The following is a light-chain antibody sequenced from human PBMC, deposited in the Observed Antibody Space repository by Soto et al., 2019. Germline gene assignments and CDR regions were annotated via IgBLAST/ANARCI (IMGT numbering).Light chain of an antibody. CDR1: QGISSY. CDR2: AAS. J-gene: IGKJ3*01. Sequence: AIRMTQSPSSLSASTGDRVTITCRASQGISSYLAWYQQKPGKAPKLLIYAASTLQSGVPSRFSGSGSGTDLTLTISCLQSEDFATYYCQQYYSYPHTFGPGTKVDIK. CDR3: QQYYSYPHT. V-gene: IGKV1-8*01.